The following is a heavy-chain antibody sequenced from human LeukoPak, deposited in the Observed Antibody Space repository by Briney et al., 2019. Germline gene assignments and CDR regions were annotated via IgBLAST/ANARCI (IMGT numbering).Heavy chain of an antibody. CDR3: ARDNPADIVVVVASNWFDP. D-gene: IGHD2-15*01. V-gene: IGHV3-9*01. CDR1: GFIFSDYA. Sequence: PGGSLRLSCAASGFIFSDYAMHWVRQAAGKGLEWVSGVSWSSGSIDYVDSVKGRFTISRDNAKNPLYLQMNSLRAEDTAVYYCARDNPADIVVVVASNWFDPWGQGTLVTVSS. CDR2: VSWSSGSI. J-gene: IGHJ5*02.